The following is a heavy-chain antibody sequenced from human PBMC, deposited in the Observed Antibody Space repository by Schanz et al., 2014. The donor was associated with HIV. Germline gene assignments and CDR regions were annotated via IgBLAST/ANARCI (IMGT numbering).Heavy chain of an antibody. CDR1: GFTFTDKY. CDR3: ARVFGRTYGLPDY. V-gene: IGHV3-11*01. Sequence: GQPGGSGGGLVKPGGSLRLSCAASGFTFTDKYMSWVRQAPGKGLERVSYICVNGATREYADSVKGRFTISRDNARTSLYLQMNSLRAEDTAVYYCARVFGRTYGLPDYWGQGTLVTVSS. CDR2: ICVNGATR. J-gene: IGHJ4*02. D-gene: IGHD3-10*01.